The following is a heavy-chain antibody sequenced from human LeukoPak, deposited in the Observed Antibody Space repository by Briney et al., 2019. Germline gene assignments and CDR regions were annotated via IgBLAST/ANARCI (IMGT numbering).Heavy chain of an antibody. CDR1: GVSFSGYY. V-gene: IGHV4-34*01. CDR2: INHSGST. CDR3: ARGQGYRQPIDY. Sequence: SETLSLTCAVYGVSFSGYYWSWLPQPPGKGLEWIGEINHSGSTNYNPSLKSRVTISVDTSKNQFSLKLSSVTAADTAVYYCARGQGYRQPIDYWGQGTLVTVSP. J-gene: IGHJ4*02. D-gene: IGHD1-1*01.